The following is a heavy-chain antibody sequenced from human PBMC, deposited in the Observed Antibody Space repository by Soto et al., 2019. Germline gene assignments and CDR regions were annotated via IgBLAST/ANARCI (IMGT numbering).Heavy chain of an antibody. V-gene: IGHV1-3*01. D-gene: IGHD2-15*01. CDR1: GYTFTSYA. CDR2: INAGNGNT. CDR3: ARALGVVTDDY. J-gene: IGHJ4*02. Sequence: QVQLVQSGAEVEKPVASVKVSCKASGYTFTSYAMHWVRQAPGQRLEWMGWINAGNGNTKYSQKFQGRVTITRDTSASTAYMELSSLRSEDTAVYYCARALGVVTDDYWGQGTLVTVSS.